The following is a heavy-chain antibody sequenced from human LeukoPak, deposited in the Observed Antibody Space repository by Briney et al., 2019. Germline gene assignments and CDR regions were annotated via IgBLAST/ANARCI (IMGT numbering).Heavy chain of an antibody. V-gene: IGHV3-23*01. CDR1: GFTFSLYW. CDR3: AKDLLRFGESIFDY. Sequence: GGSLRLSCATSGFTFSLYWMNWVRQAPGKGLEWVSAISGSGGSTYYADSVKGRFTISRDNSKNTLYLQMNSLRAEDTAVYYCAKDLLRFGESIFDYWGQGTLVTVSS. J-gene: IGHJ4*02. D-gene: IGHD3-10*01. CDR2: ISGSGGST.